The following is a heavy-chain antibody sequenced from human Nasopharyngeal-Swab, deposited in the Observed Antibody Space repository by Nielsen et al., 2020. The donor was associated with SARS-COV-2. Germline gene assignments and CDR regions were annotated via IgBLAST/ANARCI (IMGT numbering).Heavy chain of an antibody. Sequence: SETLSLTCTVPDDSITSKSYYWGWIRQPPGKGLEWIGSIYYTGATYYNPSLESRVTISVDTSKKQFFLRLRSVTAADTAMYYCARRWGYPQYFDLCGQGTLVTVSS. CDR3: ARRWGYPQYFDL. CDR2: IYYTGAT. D-gene: IGHD3-16*01. J-gene: IGHJ4*02. CDR1: DDSITSKSYY. V-gene: IGHV4-39*01.